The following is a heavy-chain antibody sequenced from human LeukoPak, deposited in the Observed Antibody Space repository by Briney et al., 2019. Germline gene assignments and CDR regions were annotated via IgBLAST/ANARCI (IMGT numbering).Heavy chain of an antibody. V-gene: IGHV3-30-3*01. Sequence: PGGSLRLSCAASGFTFSSHAVHWVRQAPGKGLEWVAVISYDGSNKYYVDSVKGRFTISRDNSKNTLYLQMNSLRAEDTAVYYCAKARSGSSASCYNYWGQGTLVTVSS. D-gene: IGHD2-2*01. CDR1: GFTFSSHA. J-gene: IGHJ4*02. CDR2: ISYDGSNK. CDR3: AKARSGSSASCYNY.